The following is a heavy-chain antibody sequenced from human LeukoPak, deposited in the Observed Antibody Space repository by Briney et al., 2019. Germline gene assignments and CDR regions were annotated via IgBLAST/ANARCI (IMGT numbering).Heavy chain of an antibody. Sequence: GGSLRLSCAASGFTFSSYDMHWVRQATGKGLEWVSAIGTAGDTYYPGSVKGRFTISRENAKNSLYLQMNSLRAGDTAVYYCARGKVSTMARGVTEFDYWGQGTLVTVSS. CDR1: GFTFSSYD. J-gene: IGHJ4*02. CDR3: ARGKVSTMARGVTEFDY. CDR2: IGTAGDT. V-gene: IGHV3-13*01. D-gene: IGHD3-10*01.